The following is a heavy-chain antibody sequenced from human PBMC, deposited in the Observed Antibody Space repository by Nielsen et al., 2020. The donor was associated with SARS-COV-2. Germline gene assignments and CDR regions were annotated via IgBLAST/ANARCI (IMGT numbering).Heavy chain of an antibody. J-gene: IGHJ6*02. V-gene: IGHV3-48*03. CDR2: ISSSGSTI. CDR3: AKDRYYYDSSGYYYSPYYYYGMDV. Sequence: VRQAPGKGLEWVSYISSSGSTIYYADSVKGRFTISRDNAKNSLYLQMNSLRAEDTAVYYCAKDRYYYDSSGYYYSPYYYYGMDVWGQGTTVTVSS. D-gene: IGHD3-22*01.